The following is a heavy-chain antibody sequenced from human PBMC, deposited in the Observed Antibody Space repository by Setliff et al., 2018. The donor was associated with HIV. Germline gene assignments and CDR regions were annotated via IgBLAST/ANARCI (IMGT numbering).Heavy chain of an antibody. Sequence: VKVSCKTSGDSFSSLGFTWVRQAPGQGLELMGKIIPIFDTGNTAQKFQGRVTITADESTSTIYLELSSLRSEDTAIYYCARDTGRWLHPTPLGYWGQGTLVTVSS. J-gene: IGHJ4*02. CDR3: ARDTGRWLHPTPLGY. CDR2: IIPIFDTG. D-gene: IGHD6-19*01. CDR1: GDSFSSLG. V-gene: IGHV1-69*15.